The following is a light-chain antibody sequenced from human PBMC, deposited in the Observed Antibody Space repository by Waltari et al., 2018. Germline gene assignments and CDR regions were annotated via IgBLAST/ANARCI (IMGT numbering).Light chain of an antibody. CDR1: QNINNW. V-gene: IGKV1-5*01. CDR2: EAS. CDR3: QQYKTFSRT. Sequence: DIQMTQSPSTLSASVGDRVTITCRASQNINNWLVRYQQTPGTAPKLLIYEASSLESGVPSRFRGSGSGTLFTLTITSLQPDDVALYYCQQYKTFSRTFGQGTQVEIK. J-gene: IGKJ1*01.